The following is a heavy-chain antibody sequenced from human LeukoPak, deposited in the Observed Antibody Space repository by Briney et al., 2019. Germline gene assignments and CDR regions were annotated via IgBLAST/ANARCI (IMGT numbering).Heavy chain of an antibody. D-gene: IGHD2-15*01. CDR3: AKRGSSETRWYPFDY. Sequence: GGSLRLSCVGSGFIFGRYAMTWVRQAPGKGLEWVSTISGGGDSTWNADSVKGRFTVSRDNSKNTLYLQMSSLRVEDTAVYYCAKRGSSETRWYPFDYWGQGTLVTVSS. CDR2: ISGGGDST. CDR1: GFIFGRYA. V-gene: IGHV3-23*01. J-gene: IGHJ4*02.